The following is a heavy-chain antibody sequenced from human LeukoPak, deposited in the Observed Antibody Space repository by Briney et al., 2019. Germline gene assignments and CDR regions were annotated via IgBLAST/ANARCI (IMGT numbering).Heavy chain of an antibody. V-gene: IGHV3-21*01. D-gene: IGHD5-18*01. Sequence: GGSLRLSCAGSGFSFSDYTMNWVRQAPGKGLEWVSSISSSSSYIYYADSVRGRFTISRDNAKNSLYLQMNSLRAEDTAVYYCARGYGRADYWGQGTLVSVSS. CDR2: ISSSSSYI. CDR1: GFSFSDYT. CDR3: ARGYGRADY. J-gene: IGHJ4*02.